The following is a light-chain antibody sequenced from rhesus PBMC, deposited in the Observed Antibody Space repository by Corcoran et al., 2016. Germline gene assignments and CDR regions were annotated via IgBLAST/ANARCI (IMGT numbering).Light chain of an antibody. CDR1: RGSSHD. J-gene: IGKJ3*01. CDR3: LQYNSDPLT. V-gene: IGKV1-43*02. CDR2: DAS. Sequence: DIQMTQSPSSLSASVGDRVTITCRASRGSSHDLRWYQQKPGKPPKLLIYDASTLQSGVPSRFSGSGSGTDFTLTISSLQPEDFATYYCLQYNSDPLTFGPGTKLDIK.